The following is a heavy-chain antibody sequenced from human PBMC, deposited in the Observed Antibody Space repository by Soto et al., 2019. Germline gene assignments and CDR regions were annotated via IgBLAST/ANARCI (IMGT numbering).Heavy chain of an antibody. CDR1: GYSFTSYW. V-gene: IGHV5-10-1*01. Sequence: GASLKISCKGSGYSFTSYWISWVRQMPGKGLEWMGRIDPSDSYTNYSPSFQGHVTISADKSISTAYLQWSSLKASDTAMYYCARAIAARLDYGMDVWGQGTTVTVSS. CDR2: IDPSDSYT. CDR3: ARAIAARLDYGMDV. D-gene: IGHD6-25*01. J-gene: IGHJ6*02.